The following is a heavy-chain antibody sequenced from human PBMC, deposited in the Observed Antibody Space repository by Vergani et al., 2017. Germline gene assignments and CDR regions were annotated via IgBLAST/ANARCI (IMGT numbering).Heavy chain of an antibody. CDR2: INHSGST. D-gene: IGHD6-13*01. V-gene: IGHV4-34*01. CDR3: ARGGSRPYYYYYYGMDV. CDR1: GGSFSGYY. Sequence: QVQLQQWGAGLLKPSETLSLTCAVYGGSFSGYYWSWIRQPPGKGLEWIGEINHSGSTNYNPSLKSRVTISVDTSKNQFSLKLSSVTAADTAVYYCARGGSRPYYYYYYGMDVWGQGTTVTVSS. J-gene: IGHJ6*02.